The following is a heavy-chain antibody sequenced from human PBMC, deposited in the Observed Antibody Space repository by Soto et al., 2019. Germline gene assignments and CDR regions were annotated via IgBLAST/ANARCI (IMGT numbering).Heavy chain of an antibody. CDR2: IWYDGSNK. Sequence: QVQLVESGGGVVQPGRSLRLSCAASGFTFSSYGMHWVRQAPGKGLEWVAVIWYDGSNKYYADSVKGRFTISRENSKNTLYLQMNSLRAEDTAVYYCARDLVGSSWWAYYYGMDVWGQGTTVTVSS. V-gene: IGHV3-33*01. D-gene: IGHD6-13*01. CDR1: GFTFSSYG. J-gene: IGHJ6*02. CDR3: ARDLVGSSWWAYYYGMDV.